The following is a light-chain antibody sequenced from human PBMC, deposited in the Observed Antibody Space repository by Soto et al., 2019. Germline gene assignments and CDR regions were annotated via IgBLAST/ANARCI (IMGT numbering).Light chain of an antibody. CDR1: SSDVGSYNL. V-gene: IGLV2-23*01. CDR3: CSYAGSSGHV. Sequence: QSALTQPASVSGSPGQSITISCTGTSSDVGSYNLVSWYQQHPGKAPKLMIYEGSKRPSGVSNRFSGSKSGNTASLTISGLQAEDDADYYCCSYAGSSGHVVGTGTKLTVL. J-gene: IGLJ1*01. CDR2: EGS.